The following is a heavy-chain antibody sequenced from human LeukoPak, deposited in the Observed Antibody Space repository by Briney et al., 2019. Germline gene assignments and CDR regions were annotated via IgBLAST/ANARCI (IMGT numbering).Heavy chain of an antibody. V-gene: IGHV4-38-2*02. CDR3: ARVVLFFGVVTH. D-gene: IGHD3-3*01. CDR1: GGSISSYY. Sequence: RPSETLSLTCTVSGGSISSYYWSWIRQPPGKGLEWIGSIYHSGSTYYNPSLKSRVTISVDTSKNQFSLKLSSVPAADTAVYYCARVVLFFGVVTHWGQGTLVTVSS. CDR2: IYHSGST. J-gene: IGHJ4*02.